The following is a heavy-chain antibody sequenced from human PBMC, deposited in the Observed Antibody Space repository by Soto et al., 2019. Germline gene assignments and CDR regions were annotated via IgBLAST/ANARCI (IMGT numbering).Heavy chain of an antibody. Sequence: QVQLVQFGAEVRKPGASVKISCKASGDTFTSYAIHWLRQAPGPRLAWMGWINGGAGDTRYSVNFQGRVTFTRDTAATTAFMDLSSLSYADTAIYYCARSPSRMAAETQLDPCGQGTLVTVSS. CDR3: ARSPSRMAAETQLDP. V-gene: IGHV1-3*01. CDR2: INGGAGDT. CDR1: GDTFTSYA. D-gene: IGHD6-6*01. J-gene: IGHJ5*02.